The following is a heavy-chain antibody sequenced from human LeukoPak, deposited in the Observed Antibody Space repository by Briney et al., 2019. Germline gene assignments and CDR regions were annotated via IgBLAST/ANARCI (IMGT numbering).Heavy chain of an antibody. CDR3: ARARVRNQLLLLGDY. CDR1: GFTFSSYA. D-gene: IGHD2-2*01. V-gene: IGHV3-30-3*01. Sequence: PGRSLRLSCAASGFTFSSYAMHWVRQAPGKGLEWVAVIPYDGSNKYYADSVKGRFTISRDNSKNTLYLQMNSLRAEDTAVYYCARARVRNQLLLLGDYWGQGTLVTVSS. CDR2: IPYDGSNK. J-gene: IGHJ4*02.